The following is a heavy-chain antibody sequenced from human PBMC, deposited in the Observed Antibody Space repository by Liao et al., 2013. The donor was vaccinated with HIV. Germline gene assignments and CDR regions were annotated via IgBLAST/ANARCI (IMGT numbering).Heavy chain of an antibody. CDR1: GGSISSYY. V-gene: IGHV4-4*07. CDR2: IYSSGTT. Sequence: QVQLQESGPGLVKPSETLSLTCTVSGGSISSYYWSWIRQPAGKGLEWIGRIYSSGTTNYNPSLKSRVTMSVDTSENQFSLKLSSVTAADTAVYYCARDFIYYDSSGDAFDIWGQGDNGHRLF. D-gene: IGHD3-22*01. CDR3: ARDFIYYDSSGDAFDI. J-gene: IGHJ3*02.